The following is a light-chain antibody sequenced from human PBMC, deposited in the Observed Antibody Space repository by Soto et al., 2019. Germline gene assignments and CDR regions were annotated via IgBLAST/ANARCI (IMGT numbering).Light chain of an antibody. CDR1: NSNIGTGYG. V-gene: IGLV1-47*01. J-gene: IGLJ3*02. CDR3: AAWDDSLSAWV. CDR2: RNN. Sequence: QSVLTQPPSVTGAPGQRVTISCTWNNSNIGTGYGVHWYQQFPGTAPRLLIYRNNQRPSGVPDRFSGSKSGTSASLAISGLRSEDEADYYCAAWDDSLSAWVFGGGTKLTVL.